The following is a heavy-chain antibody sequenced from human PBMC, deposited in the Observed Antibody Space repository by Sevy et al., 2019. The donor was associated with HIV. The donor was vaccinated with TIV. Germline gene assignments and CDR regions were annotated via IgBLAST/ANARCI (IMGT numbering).Heavy chain of an antibody. Sequence: SETLSLTCAVSGYSISSGYYWGWIRQPPGKGLEWIGSIYHSGSTYYSPSLKSRVTISVDTSKNQFSLKLSSVTAADTAVYYCALGYYYYYGMDVWGQGTTVTVSS. D-gene: IGHD7-27*01. CDR2: IYHSGST. CDR1: GYSISSGYY. CDR3: ALGYYYYYGMDV. V-gene: IGHV4-38-2*01. J-gene: IGHJ6*02.